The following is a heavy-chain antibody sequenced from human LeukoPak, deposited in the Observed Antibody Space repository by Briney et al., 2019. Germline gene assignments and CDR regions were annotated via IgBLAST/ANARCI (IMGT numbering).Heavy chain of an antibody. J-gene: IGHJ4*02. D-gene: IGHD4-17*01. V-gene: IGHV3-30*18. CDR1: GFTFSSYG. CDR2: ISYDGSNK. CDR3: AKGSDYGDIDY. Sequence: GRSLRLSCAASGFTFSSYGMHWVRQAPGKGLEWVAVISYDGSNKYYADSVKGRFTISRDNSKNTLYLQMNSLRAEDTAVYYCAKGSDYGDIDYWGQGTLVTVSS.